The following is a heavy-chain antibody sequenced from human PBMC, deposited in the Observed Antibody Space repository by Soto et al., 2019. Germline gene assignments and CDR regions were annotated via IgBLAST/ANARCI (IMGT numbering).Heavy chain of an antibody. CDR2: IIPFFGTS. CDR1: GGTFSSYP. Sequence: QVQLVQSGAEVKKPGSSVKVSCEASGGTFSSYPINWVRQAPGQGLEWMGGIIPFFGTSNYEQKFQGRVTITEDDSTSTAYMELRSLRSEDTAVYYCARVGHITNYGMAVWGQGTTVTVSS. V-gene: IGHV1-69*01. J-gene: IGHJ6*02. D-gene: IGHD1-26*01. CDR3: ARVGHITNYGMAV.